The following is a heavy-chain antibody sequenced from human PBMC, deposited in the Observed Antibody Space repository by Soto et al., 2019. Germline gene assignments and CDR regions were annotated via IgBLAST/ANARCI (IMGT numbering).Heavy chain of an antibody. CDR2: IYYSGST. J-gene: IGHJ1*01. Sequence: PSETMSLRCTVSGGSSNSGGYYWSWIRQHPGKGLEWIGYIYYSGSTYYNPSLKSRVTISVDTSKNQFSLKLSSVTAADTAVYYFVRDSGDGYNHVASCGQRTPVTVFS. V-gene: IGHV4-31*03. CDR1: GGSSNSGGYY. CDR3: VRDSGDGYNHVAS. D-gene: IGHD5-12*01.